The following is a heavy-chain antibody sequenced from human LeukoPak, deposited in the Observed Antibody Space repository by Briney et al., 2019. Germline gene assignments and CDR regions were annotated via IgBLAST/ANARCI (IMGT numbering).Heavy chain of an antibody. Sequence: PGGSLRLSCAASGFTFSSYSMNWVRQAPEKGLEWVSSISSSSSYIYYADSVKGRFTISRDNAKNSLYLQMNSLRAEDTAVYYCAREYGGNSFPDYWGQGTLVTVSS. V-gene: IGHV3-21*01. CDR2: ISSSSSYI. CDR3: AREYGGNSFPDY. J-gene: IGHJ4*02. D-gene: IGHD4-23*01. CDR1: GFTFSSYS.